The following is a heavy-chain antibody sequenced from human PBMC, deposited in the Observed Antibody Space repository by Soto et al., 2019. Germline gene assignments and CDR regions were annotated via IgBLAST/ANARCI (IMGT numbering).Heavy chain of an antibody. CDR1: GYTFTSYG. D-gene: IGHD3-10*01. Sequence: QVQLVQSGAEVKKPGASVKVSCKASGYTFTSYGISWVRQAPGQGLEWMGWISAYNGNTNYAQKLQGRVTMTTDTSTSTAYMELRSLRSDDTAVCYCARDRGYYYGSGSYYYYYGMDVWGQGTTVTVSS. J-gene: IGHJ6*02. V-gene: IGHV1-18*01. CDR2: ISAYNGNT. CDR3: ARDRGYYYGSGSYYYYYGMDV.